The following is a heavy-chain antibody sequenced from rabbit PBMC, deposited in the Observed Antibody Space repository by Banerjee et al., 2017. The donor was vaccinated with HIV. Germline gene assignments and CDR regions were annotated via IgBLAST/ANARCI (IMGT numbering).Heavy chain of an antibody. J-gene: IGHJ4*01. CDR2: INTSSGNT. D-gene: IGHD2-1*01. CDR3: ARGYGDYDYYFNL. CDR1: GFSFSSSYW. Sequence: QSLEESGGDLVKPGASLTLTCTASGFSFSSSYWICWVRQAPGKGLEWIACINTSSGNTYYASWAKARFTISKTSSTTVTLQMTSLTAADTAAYFCARGYGDYDYYFNLWGPGTLVTVS. V-gene: IGHV1S40*01.